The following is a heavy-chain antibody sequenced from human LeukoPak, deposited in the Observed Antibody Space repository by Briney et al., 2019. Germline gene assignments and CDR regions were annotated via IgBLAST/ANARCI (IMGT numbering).Heavy chain of an antibody. D-gene: IGHD3-22*01. V-gene: IGHV3-23*01. CDR2: ISGSGGST. Sequence: QPGGSLRLSCAASGFTFSSYAMSWVRQAPGKGLEWVSAISGSGGSTYYADSVKGRFTISRDNSKNTLYLQMNSLRAEDTAVYYRANGALYYYDSSGYPPFFYWGQGTLVTVSS. J-gene: IGHJ4*02. CDR3: ANGALYYYDSSGYPPFFY. CDR1: GFTFSSYA.